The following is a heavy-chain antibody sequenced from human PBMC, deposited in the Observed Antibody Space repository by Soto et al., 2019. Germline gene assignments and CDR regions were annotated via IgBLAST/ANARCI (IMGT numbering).Heavy chain of an antibody. D-gene: IGHD2-15*01. CDR1: GFTFSNCG. CDR2: ISDSGATK. V-gene: IGHV3-48*02. J-gene: IGHJ6*02. CDR3: ARCSRNSCYSYGVGV. Sequence: EVQLVESGGGLVQPGGSLRLSCAASGFTFSNCGMNWVRQTPGKGLEWVSYISDSGATKHYEDSVKGRFTISRDNGKDSMYLQMNSMRDEDTAVYFCARCSRNSCYSYGVGVWGQGATVTVSS.